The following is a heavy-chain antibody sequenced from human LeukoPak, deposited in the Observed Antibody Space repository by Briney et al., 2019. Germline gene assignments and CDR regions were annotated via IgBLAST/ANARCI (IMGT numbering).Heavy chain of an antibody. CDR2: INPSGGST. Sequence: ASVKVSCKASGYTFTTYYMHWVRQAPGQGLEWMAMINPSGGSTNYAQKFQGRVTMTRDTSTSTAYMELSSLRSGDTALYYCARGGSEQLSPPFDSWGQGTLVTVSS. CDR3: ARGGSEQLSPPFDS. D-gene: IGHD3-10*01. CDR1: GYTFTTYY. J-gene: IGHJ4*02. V-gene: IGHV1-46*01.